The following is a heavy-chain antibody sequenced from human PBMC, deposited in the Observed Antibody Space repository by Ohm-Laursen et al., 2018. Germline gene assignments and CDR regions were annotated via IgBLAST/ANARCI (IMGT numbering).Heavy chain of an antibody. J-gene: IGHJ6*02. D-gene: IGHD3-3*01. CDR1: GYTFTGYY. CDR3: ARDITIFGVVPDYYYYGMDV. Sequence: SVKVSCKASGYTFTGYYMHWVRQAPGQGLEWMGWINPNSGGTNYAQKFQGRVTMTRDTSISTAYMELSRLRSDDTAVYYCARDITIFGVVPDYYYYGMDVWGQGTTVTVSS. V-gene: IGHV1-2*02. CDR2: INPNSGGT.